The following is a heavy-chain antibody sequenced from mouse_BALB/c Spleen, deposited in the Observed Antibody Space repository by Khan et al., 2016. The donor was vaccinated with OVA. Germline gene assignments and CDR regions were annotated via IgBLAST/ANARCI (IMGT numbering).Heavy chain of an antibody. V-gene: IGHV1-7*01. J-gene: IGHJ2*01. CDR3: ARDRIDY. CDR1: GYTFTTYW. CDR2: INPTSGYT. Sequence: QVQLQQSGTELAKPGASVKMSCKVSGYTFTTYWMHWVKQRPGQGLEWIGYINPTSGYTDYNEKFKDKATLSADKSSSTAYMQLSSLTSEDSAVYCCARDRIDYWGQGTTLTVSS.